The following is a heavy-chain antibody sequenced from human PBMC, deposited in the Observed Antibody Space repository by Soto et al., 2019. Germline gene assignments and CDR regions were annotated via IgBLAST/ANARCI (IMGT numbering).Heavy chain of an antibody. CDR3: ARKAIMPSCPSGMDYYVTMDV. D-gene: IGHD3-10*02. CDR1: GGSFSTYA. Sequence: QVQLVQSGAEVRKPGSSVRVSCRASGGSFSTYAISWVRQAPGQGLEWMGGIVPVFGTPNYAQKFQDRVIIAADESTTTAYMELSSLRSDDTAIYYCARKAIMPSCPSGMDYYVTMDVWGQGTTVTVSS. J-gene: IGHJ6*02. V-gene: IGHV1-69*01. CDR2: IVPVFGTP.